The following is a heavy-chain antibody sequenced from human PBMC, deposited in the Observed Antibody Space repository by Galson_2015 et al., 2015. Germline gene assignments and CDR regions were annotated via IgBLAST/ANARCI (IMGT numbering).Heavy chain of an antibody. Sequence: QSGAEVKEPGESLRISCQGFGYNFDNYWIAWVRQMPGKGLEWMGFMFPRDFDNRYSPSFQGQVTMSADKSIRTAYLQWSRLRASDSAIYYCARQGWDEGIRGVRGLDVWGQGTTVTVSS. D-gene: IGHD3-10*01. J-gene: IGHJ6*02. CDR1: GYNFDNYW. CDR3: ARQGWDEGIRGVRGLDV. V-gene: IGHV5-51*01. CDR2: MFPRDFDN.